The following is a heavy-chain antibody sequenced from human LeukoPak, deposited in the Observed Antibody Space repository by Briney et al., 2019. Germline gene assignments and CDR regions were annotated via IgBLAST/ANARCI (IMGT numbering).Heavy chain of an antibody. CDR2: ISSSSSTI. V-gene: IGHV3-48*01. D-gene: IGHD3/OR15-3a*01. CDR3: GSMIFGVVIMPEDAFDI. CDR1: GFTFSSYS. Sequence: GGSLRLSCAASGFTFSSYSMNWLRQAPGKGLEWVSYISSSSSTIYYADSVKGRFTISRDNAKNSLYLQMNSLRAEDTARYYCGSMIFGVVIMPEDAFDIWRQGTMVTVSS. J-gene: IGHJ3*02.